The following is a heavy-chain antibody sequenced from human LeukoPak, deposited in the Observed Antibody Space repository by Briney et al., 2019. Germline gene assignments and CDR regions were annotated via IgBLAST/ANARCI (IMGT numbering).Heavy chain of an antibody. CDR2: ISSSSSYI. Sequence: PGGSLRLSCAASGFTFSSYSMNWVRQAPGKGLEWVSSISSSSSYIYCADSVKGRFTISRDNAKNSLYLQMNSLRAEDTAVYYCARDRRVDGYYYDSSGHLPDYWGQGTLVTVSS. CDR3: ARDRRVDGYYYDSSGHLPDY. V-gene: IGHV3-21*01. J-gene: IGHJ4*02. D-gene: IGHD3-22*01. CDR1: GFTFSSYS.